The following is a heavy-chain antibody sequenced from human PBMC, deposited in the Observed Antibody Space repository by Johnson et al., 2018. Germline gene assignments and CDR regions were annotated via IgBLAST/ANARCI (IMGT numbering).Heavy chain of an antibody. D-gene: IGHD3-9*01. CDR2: ISYDGSNK. CDR3: ASFSYYDILELDY. CDR1: GFTFSDYG. Sequence: VQLVESGGGVVQPGRSLRLSCAASGFTFSDYGMHWVRQAPGKGLEWVAVISYDGSNKYYAESVKGRFTISRENSKNTLYVQMNSLRAEDTAVYYCASFSYYDILELDYWGQGTLVTVSS. J-gene: IGHJ4*02. V-gene: IGHV3-30*03.